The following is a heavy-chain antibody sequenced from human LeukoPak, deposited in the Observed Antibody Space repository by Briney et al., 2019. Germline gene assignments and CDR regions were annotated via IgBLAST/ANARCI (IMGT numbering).Heavy chain of an antibody. CDR3: ARTVTYSSSWYVDY. V-gene: IGHV4-59*01. CDR1: GGSISSYY. D-gene: IGHD6-13*01. Sequence: SETLSLTCTVSGGSISSYYWSWIRQPPGKGLEWIGYIYYSGSTNYNPSLKSRVTISVDTSKNQFSLKLSSVTAADTAVYYCARTVTYSSSWYVDYWGRGTLVTVSS. CDR2: IYYSGST. J-gene: IGHJ4*02.